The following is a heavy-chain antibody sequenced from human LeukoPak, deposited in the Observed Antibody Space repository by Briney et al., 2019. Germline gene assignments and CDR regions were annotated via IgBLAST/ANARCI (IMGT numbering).Heavy chain of an antibody. V-gene: IGHV4-4*09. Sequence: PSETLSLTCTVSGGSISSYYWSWIRQPPGKELEWIGYIYTSGSTNYNPSLKSRVTVSVDTSKNQFSLKLSSVTAADTAVYYCVRVVPAYYFDYWGQGTLVTVSS. D-gene: IGHD2-2*01. CDR3: VRVVPAYYFDY. J-gene: IGHJ4*02. CDR1: GGSISSYY. CDR2: IYTSGST.